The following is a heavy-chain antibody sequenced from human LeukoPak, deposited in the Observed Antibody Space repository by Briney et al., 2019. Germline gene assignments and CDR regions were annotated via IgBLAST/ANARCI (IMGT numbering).Heavy chain of an antibody. CDR3: ARVEIGGRDY. Sequence: SQTLSLTCTVSGGSISSGGYYWSWIRQHPGKGLEWIGYIYYSGSTCYNPSLKSRVTISVGTSKNQFSLKLSSVTAADTAVYYCARVEIGGRDYWGQGTLVTVSS. CDR2: IYYSGST. D-gene: IGHD3-3*01. V-gene: IGHV4-31*03. CDR1: GGSISSGGYY. J-gene: IGHJ4*02.